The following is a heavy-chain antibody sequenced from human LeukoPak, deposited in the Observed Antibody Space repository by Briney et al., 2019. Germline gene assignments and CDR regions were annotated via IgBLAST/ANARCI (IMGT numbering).Heavy chain of an antibody. Sequence: GGSLRLSCAASGFTFSSYAMSWVRQAPGKGLEWVSAISGSGGSTYYADSVKGRFTISRDNSKNMLYLQMHSLTAEDTAVYYCTRKHSSGWYFDYWGQGTLVTVSS. CDR3: TRKHSSGWYFDY. V-gene: IGHV3-23*01. J-gene: IGHJ4*02. CDR2: ISGSGGST. D-gene: IGHD6-19*01. CDR1: GFTFSSYA.